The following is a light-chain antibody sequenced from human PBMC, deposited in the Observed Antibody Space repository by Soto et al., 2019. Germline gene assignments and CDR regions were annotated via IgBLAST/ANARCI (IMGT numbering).Light chain of an antibody. V-gene: IGKV1-6*01. Sequence: AIQMTQSPSSLSVSVGDRITITCRASQDIRNDSGWYQQKPGKAPKLLIYGTSNLQSGVPSRFSGSGSGTDFTLTISSLQPEDFATYYCLQDYIYPYTFGQGTKVDIK. J-gene: IGKJ2*01. CDR2: GTS. CDR3: LQDYIYPYT. CDR1: QDIRND.